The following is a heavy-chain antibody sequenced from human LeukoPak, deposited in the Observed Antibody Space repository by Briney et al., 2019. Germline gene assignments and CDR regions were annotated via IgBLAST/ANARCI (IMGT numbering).Heavy chain of an antibody. D-gene: IGHD1-26*01. CDR2: ISGSGGST. J-gene: IGHJ1*01. V-gene: IGHV3-23*01. Sequence: GGSLRLSCAASGFTFSSYAISWVRQAPGKGLEWVSAISGSGGSTYYADSVKGRFTISRDNSKNTLYLQMNSLRAEDTAVYYCAKGRSGSYYLYFQHWGQGTLVTVSS. CDR1: GFTFSSYA. CDR3: AKGRSGSYYLYFQH.